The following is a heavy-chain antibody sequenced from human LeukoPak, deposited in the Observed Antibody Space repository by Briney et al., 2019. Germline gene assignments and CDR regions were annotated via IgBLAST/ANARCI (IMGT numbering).Heavy chain of an antibody. CDR2: MYYTGST. CDR1: GECNNGDH. CDR3: ARVSVVYGMDV. Sequence: ETLLQKSSGSGECNNGDHWAWLSKQHGKGLEWIGYMYYTGSTNYNPSRQSRVTISLATSKNHFSLKLNSVTTADTAVYYCARVSVVYGMDVWGRGTTVTVSS. V-gene: IGHV4-59*01. J-gene: IGHJ6*02.